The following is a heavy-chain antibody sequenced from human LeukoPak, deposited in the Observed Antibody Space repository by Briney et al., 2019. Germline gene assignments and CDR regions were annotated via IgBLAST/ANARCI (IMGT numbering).Heavy chain of an antibody. J-gene: IGHJ4*02. CDR1: NGSISIYY. CDR2: ISASGST. Sequence: PSETLSLTCTVSNGSISIYYWSWVRQPAGKGLEGIGRISASGSTNYNPSLKSRVTISVNTSKNQFSLKLSSVTAADTAVYYCAREITVTRPFDYWGQGTLVTVSS. CDR3: AREITVTRPFDY. V-gene: IGHV4-4*07. D-gene: IGHD4-17*01.